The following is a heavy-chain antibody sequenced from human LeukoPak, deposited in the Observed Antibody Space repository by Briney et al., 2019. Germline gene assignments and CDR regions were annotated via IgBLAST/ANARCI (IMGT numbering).Heavy chain of an antibody. CDR1: GFSFSGYA. CDR2: ISGSGGTI. D-gene: IGHD2-21*01. V-gene: IGHV3-23*01. CDR3: AKVLGSRIAVSDPFDY. Sequence: GSLRLSCAASGFSFSGYAMNCVRQAPGKGLEWVSAISGSGGTIFYADSVKGRFTISRDHSKNTVYLQMNSLRAEDTAVYYCAKVLGSRIAVSDPFDYWGQGTLVTVSS. J-gene: IGHJ4*02.